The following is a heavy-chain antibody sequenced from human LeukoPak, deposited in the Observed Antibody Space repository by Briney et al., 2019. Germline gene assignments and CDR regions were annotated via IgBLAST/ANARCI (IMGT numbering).Heavy chain of an antibody. CDR2: IIPIFGTA. CDR1: GGTFSSYA. CDR3: ARAPYNYYDSSGYSQGVGY. Sequence: SVKVSCKASGGTFSSYAISWVRQAPGQGLEWMGGIIPIFGTANYAQKFQGRVTITADESTSTAYMELSNLRSEDTAVYYCARAPYNYYDSSGYSQGVGYWGQGTLVTVSS. D-gene: IGHD3-22*01. J-gene: IGHJ4*02. V-gene: IGHV1-69*01.